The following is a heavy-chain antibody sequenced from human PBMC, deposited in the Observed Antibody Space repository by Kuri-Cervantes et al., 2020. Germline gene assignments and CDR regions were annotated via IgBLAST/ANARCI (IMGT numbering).Heavy chain of an antibody. CDR3: AREAWSDEAGY. Sequence: VNVTCKACGYTFTSYGISWVRQAPGQGLEWMGGIIPIFGTANYAQKFQGRVTITADKSTSTAYMELSSLRSEDTAVYYCAREAWSDEAGYWGQGTLVTVSS. D-gene: IGHD6-19*01. CDR2: IIPIFGTA. V-gene: IGHV1-69*06. CDR1: GYTFTSYG. J-gene: IGHJ4*02.